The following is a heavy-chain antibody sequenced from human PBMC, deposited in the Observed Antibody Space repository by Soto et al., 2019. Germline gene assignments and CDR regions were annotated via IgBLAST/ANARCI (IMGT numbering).Heavy chain of an antibody. D-gene: IGHD6-6*01. Sequence: QVQLQESGPGLVKPSETLSLTCTVSGGSISSYYWSWIRQPPGKGLEWIGYIYYSGSTNYNPSLKSRVTISVDTSKHQFSLKLSSVTAADVAVYYCARSIAARPYNWFDPWGQGTLVTVSS. CDR3: ARSIAARPYNWFDP. CDR1: GGSISSYY. J-gene: IGHJ5*02. CDR2: IYYSGST. V-gene: IGHV4-59*08.